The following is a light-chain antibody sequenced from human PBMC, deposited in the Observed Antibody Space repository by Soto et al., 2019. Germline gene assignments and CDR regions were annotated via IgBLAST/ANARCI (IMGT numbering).Light chain of an antibody. Sequence: QSVLTQPPSASGSPGQSVTISCTGTSSDVGGYNYVSWYQQHPGKPPKLMISEVTKRPSGVPDRFSGSKSGNTASLTVSGLQAEDEADYYCSSYAGINHVVFGGGTKVTVL. CDR3: SSYAGINHVV. CDR2: EVT. V-gene: IGLV2-8*01. J-gene: IGLJ2*01. CDR1: SSDVGGYNY.